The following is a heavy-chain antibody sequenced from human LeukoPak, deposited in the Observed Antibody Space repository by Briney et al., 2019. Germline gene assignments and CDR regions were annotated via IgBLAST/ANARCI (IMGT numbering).Heavy chain of an antibody. CDR2: ISSSGSTI. CDR1: GFTFSDYY. Sequence: GGSLRLSCAASGFTFSDYYMSWIRQAPGKGLEWASYISSSGSTIYYADSVKGRFTISRDNAKNSLYLQMNSLRAEDTAVYYCARHRIAAATVDYWGRGTLVTVSS. D-gene: IGHD6-13*01. J-gene: IGHJ4*02. V-gene: IGHV3-11*01. CDR3: ARHRIAAATVDY.